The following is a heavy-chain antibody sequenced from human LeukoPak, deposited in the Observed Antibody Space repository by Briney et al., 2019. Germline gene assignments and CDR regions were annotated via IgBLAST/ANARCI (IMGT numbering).Heavy chain of an antibody. V-gene: IGHV3-23*01. CDR2: ISGSGGST. CDR1: GFNFGDYN. CDR3: AKWVLYYYDSSGYPDY. D-gene: IGHD3-22*01. J-gene: IGHJ4*02. Sequence: AGSLRLSCTASGFNFGDYNMNWVRQAPGKGLEWVSAISGSGGSTYYADSAKGRFTISRDNSKNTLYLQMNSLRAEDTAVYYCAKWVLYYYDSSGYPDYWGQGTLVTVSS.